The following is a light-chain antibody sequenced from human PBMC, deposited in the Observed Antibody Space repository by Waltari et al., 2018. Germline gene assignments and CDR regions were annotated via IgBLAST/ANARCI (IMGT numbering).Light chain of an antibody. J-gene: IGLJ1*01. CDR3: ATWDDSLGGFYV. V-gene: IGLV1-47*01. CDR2: ASD. Sequence: QSLLTPSSPTPAPHRQRVPISFSGPRHNIGSNTVYWYQHLPGAAPKLLIYASDQRPSGVPDRFSGSKSGTSASLAISGLRSEDEADYYCATWDDSLGGFYVFGTGTKVTVL. CDR1: RHNIGSNT.